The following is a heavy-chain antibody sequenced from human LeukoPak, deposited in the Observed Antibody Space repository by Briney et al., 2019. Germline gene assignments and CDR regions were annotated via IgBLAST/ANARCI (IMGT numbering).Heavy chain of an antibody. V-gene: IGHV3-48*03. Sequence: GGSLRLSCAASGFTFSSYEMNWVRQAPGKGLEWVSYISSGGIAIYNADSVKGRFTISRDNAKNSLYLQMNSLRAEDTAVYYCARVSGGLPLWGQGTMVTVSS. J-gene: IGHJ3*01. CDR1: GFTFSSYE. D-gene: IGHD3-16*01. CDR2: ISSGGIAI. CDR3: ARVSGGLPL.